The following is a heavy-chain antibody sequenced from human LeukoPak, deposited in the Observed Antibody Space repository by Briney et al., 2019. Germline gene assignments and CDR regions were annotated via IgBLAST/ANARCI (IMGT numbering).Heavy chain of an antibody. D-gene: IGHD3-10*01. CDR2: ISYDGSNK. CDR1: GFTFSSYG. J-gene: IGHJ4*02. Sequence: PGGSLRLSCAASGFTFSSYGMHWVRQAPGKGLEWVAVISYDGSNKYYADSVKGRFTISRDNSKNTLYLQMNSLRAEDTAVYYCAKDQTYYGSGSSSFDYWGQGTLVTVSS. CDR3: AKDQTYYGSGSSSFDY. V-gene: IGHV3-30*18.